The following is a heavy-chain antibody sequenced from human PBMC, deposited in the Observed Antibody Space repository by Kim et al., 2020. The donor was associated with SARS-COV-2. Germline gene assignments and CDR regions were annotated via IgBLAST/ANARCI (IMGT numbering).Heavy chain of an antibody. CDR1: GYTFTSYG. CDR2: ISAYNGNT. V-gene: IGHV1-18*01. Sequence: ASVKVSCKASGYTFTSYGISWVRQAPGQGLEWMGWISAYNGNTNYAQKLQGRVTMTTDTSTSTAYMELRSLRSDDTAVYYCAGVCYIYYYDSSGYWFDYWGQGTLVTVSS. CDR3: AGVCYIYYYDSSGYWFDY. D-gene: IGHD3-22*01. J-gene: IGHJ4*02.